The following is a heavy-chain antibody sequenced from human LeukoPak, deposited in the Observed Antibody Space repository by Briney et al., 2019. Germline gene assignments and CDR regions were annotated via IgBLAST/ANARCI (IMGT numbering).Heavy chain of an antibody. D-gene: IGHD2-15*01. J-gene: IGHJ5*02. CDR1: GFTFSSYW. V-gene: IGHV3-7*01. CDR3: TRWARYCSGGSCCSWFDP. CDR2: MKLDGSEE. Sequence: PGGSLRLSCAASGFTFSSYWMSWVRQAPGKGLEWVANMKLDGSEEYYVDSVKGRFTISRDNAKNSLYLQMNSLRVDDTAVYYCTRWARYCSGGSCCSWFDPWGQGTLVTVSS.